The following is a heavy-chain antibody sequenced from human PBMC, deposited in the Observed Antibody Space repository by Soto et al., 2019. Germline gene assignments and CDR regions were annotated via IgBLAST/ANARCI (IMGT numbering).Heavy chain of an antibody. J-gene: IGHJ6*02. Sequence: QVQLVQSGAEVKKPGSSVKVSCKASGGTFSNYAINWVRQAPGQGLEWMGGITPSFGGVNYVQKFQGRVTITADQSTSTDYMELSRLRAEDTAVYYCARVGDIVVVEPDRGGMDVWGQGTKVTVSS. V-gene: IGHV1-69*01. CDR3: ARVGDIVVVEPDRGGMDV. D-gene: IGHD2-15*01. CDR1: GGTFSNYA. CDR2: ITPSFGGV.